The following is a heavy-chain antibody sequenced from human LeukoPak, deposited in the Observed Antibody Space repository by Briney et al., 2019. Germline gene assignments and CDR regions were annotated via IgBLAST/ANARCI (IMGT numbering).Heavy chain of an antibody. CDR3: ARGERLGPDI. CDR2: IYDTGSP. CDR1: GGSISGWY. Sequence: PSETLSLTCTVSGGSISGWYWSWIRQPPGKGLEWIGYIYDTGSPNYNPSLKSRVTISVDTSKNQFSLKLSSVTAADTAVYYCARGERLGPDIWGQGTMVTVSS. J-gene: IGHJ3*02. D-gene: IGHD3-16*01. V-gene: IGHV4-59*01.